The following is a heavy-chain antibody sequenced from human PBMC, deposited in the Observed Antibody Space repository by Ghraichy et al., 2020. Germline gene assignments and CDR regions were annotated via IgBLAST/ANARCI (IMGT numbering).Heavy chain of an antibody. CDR1: GGSFSDHN. CDR2: IHHSGNS. CDR3: ARNTAGSGPYPYYFDY. V-gene: IGHV4-34*01. D-gene: IGHD3-10*01. J-gene: IGHJ4*02. Sequence: SQTLSLTCAVNGGSFSDHNWSWIRQPPGRGLEWIGEIHHSGNSNKNQALNSRITMSVDASKNQFSLRLTSVTAADTAVYYCARNTAGSGPYPYYFDYWGQGILVSISS.